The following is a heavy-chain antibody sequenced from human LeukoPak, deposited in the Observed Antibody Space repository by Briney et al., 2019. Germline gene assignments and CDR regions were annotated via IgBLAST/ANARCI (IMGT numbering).Heavy chain of an antibody. V-gene: IGHV3-74*01. CDR2: INSDGSWT. J-gene: IGHJ4*02. CDR3: TSFYETN. D-gene: IGHD2/OR15-2a*01. CDR1: GNYW. Sequence: PGGSLRLSCAASGNYWMHWVRQAPGKGLVWVSHINSDGSWTSYADSVKGRFTISKDNAKNTVYLQMNSLRAEDTAVYYCTSFYETNWGQGTLVTVSS.